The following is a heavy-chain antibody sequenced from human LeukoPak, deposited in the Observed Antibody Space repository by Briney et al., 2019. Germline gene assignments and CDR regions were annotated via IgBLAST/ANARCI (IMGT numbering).Heavy chain of an antibody. Sequence: SETLSLTCTVSGGSISSIGYYWGWVRQPPGKGLEWIGNIYYSGSTYYNPSLKSRVTISADTSENQFSLKLTSVTAADTAVYYCARRRHGSSHVDYWGQGTLVTVSS. CDR1: GGSISSIGYY. D-gene: IGHD3-10*01. CDR3: ARRRHGSSHVDY. V-gene: IGHV4-39*01. CDR2: IYYSGST. J-gene: IGHJ4*02.